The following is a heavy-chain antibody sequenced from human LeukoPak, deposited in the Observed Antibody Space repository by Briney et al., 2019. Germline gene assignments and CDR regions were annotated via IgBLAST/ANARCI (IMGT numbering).Heavy chain of an antibody. J-gene: IGHJ6*03. CDR2: IWYGGSNK. CDR3: ARSPVRIAARPYYYYYMDV. Sequence: GGSLRLSCAASGFTFSSYGMRWVRQAPGKGLEWVAVIWYGGSNKYYADSVKGRFTISRDNSKNTLYLQMNSLRAEDTAVYYCARSPVRIAARPYYYYYMDVWGKGTTVTVSS. CDR1: GFTFSSYG. V-gene: IGHV3-33*08. D-gene: IGHD6-6*01.